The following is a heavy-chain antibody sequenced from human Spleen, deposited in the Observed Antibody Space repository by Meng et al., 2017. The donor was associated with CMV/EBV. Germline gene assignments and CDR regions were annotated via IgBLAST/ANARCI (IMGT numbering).Heavy chain of an antibody. D-gene: IGHD3-16*01. CDR2: INNGGGT. J-gene: IGHJ4*02. V-gene: IGHV3-53*01. CDR3: TGGGY. CDR1: GFIFHRNY. Sequence: GGSLTLSFTASGFIFHRNYMAWGGRAPGKRMEWVSTINNGGGTYYADSVKGRFTISRDNSQNTLYLQMNSLRAEDTAVYYCTGGGYWGQGTLVTVSS.